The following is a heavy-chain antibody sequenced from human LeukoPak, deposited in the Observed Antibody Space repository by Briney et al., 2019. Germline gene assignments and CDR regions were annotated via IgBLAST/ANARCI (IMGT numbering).Heavy chain of an antibody. V-gene: IGHV3-23*01. CDR2: ISESDGST. D-gene: IGHD6-13*01. CDR1: GFAFSNYA. Sequence: PGGSLRLSCAASGFAFSNYAISWVRQAPGKGLEWVSGISESDGSTYYTESVKGRFTISRDTSKNTLYLQMNSLRVEDTAVYYCAKGRLGAGGDFDYWGLGTLVAVSS. CDR3: AKGRLGAGGDFDY. J-gene: IGHJ4*02.